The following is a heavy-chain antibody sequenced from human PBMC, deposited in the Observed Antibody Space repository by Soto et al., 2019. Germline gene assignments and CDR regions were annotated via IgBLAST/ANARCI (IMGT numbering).Heavy chain of an antibody. D-gene: IGHD3-16*01. V-gene: IGHV3-13*01. CDR3: ARGGDLWDAFEI. J-gene: IGHJ3*02. CDR2: IGTAGDT. CDR1: GFTFSSYD. Sequence: GGSLRLSCAASGFTFSSYDMHWVRQATGKGLEWVSAIGTAGDTYYPGSVKGRFTISRENAKNSLYLQMNSLRAGDTAVYYCARGGDLWDAFEIGGKGTMVTVSS.